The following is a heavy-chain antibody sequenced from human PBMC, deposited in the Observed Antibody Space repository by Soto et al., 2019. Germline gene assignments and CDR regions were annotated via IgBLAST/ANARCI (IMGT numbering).Heavy chain of an antibody. D-gene: IGHD6-19*01. Sequence: QVQLQESGPGLVRPSGTLSLTCAVSGDSVSSINWWSWVRQPPGKGLEWSGEISHSGSTNYNPSLKSRVTISVDKSKNQCSLKLSSVTAADTAVYHCARGTGWAFDDWGQGSLVTVSS. CDR3: ARGTGWAFDD. CDR1: GDSVSSINW. CDR2: ISHSGST. J-gene: IGHJ4*02. V-gene: IGHV4-4*02.